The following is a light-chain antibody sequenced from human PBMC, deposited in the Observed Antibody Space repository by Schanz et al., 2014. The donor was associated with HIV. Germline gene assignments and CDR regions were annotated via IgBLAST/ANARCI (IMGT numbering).Light chain of an antibody. V-gene: IGKV1-33*01. CDR2: DAS. Sequence: IQMTQSPSSLSASVGDRVTITCQASQDISNYLNWYQQKPGKAPKLLIYDASNLETGVPSRFSGSGSGTDFTFTISSLQPEDFGTYYCQQPASYPLTFGGGTKVEIK. CDR3: QQPASYPLT. J-gene: IGKJ4*01. CDR1: QDISNY.